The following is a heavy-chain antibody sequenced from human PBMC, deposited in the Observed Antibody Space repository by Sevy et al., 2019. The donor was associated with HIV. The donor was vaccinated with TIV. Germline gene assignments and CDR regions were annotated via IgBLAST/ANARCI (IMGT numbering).Heavy chain of an antibody. V-gene: IGHV4-39*01. CDR2: IYYSGST. CDR1: GGSISSSSYY. Sequence: SETLSLTCTVSGGSISSSSYYWGWIRQPPGKGLEWIGSIYYSGSTYYNPSLKSRVTISVDTSKNQFPLKLSSVTAADTAVYYCARQGKSSSWLYYYYGMDVWGQGTTVTVSS. D-gene: IGHD6-13*01. J-gene: IGHJ6*02. CDR3: ARQGKSSSWLYYYYGMDV.